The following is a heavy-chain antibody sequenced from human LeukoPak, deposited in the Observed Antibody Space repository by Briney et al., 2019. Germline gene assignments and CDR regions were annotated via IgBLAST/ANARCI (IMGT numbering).Heavy chain of an antibody. CDR2: ISSSSSYI. CDR3: ARAGGSYVSGFDY. V-gene: IGHV3-21*01. CDR1: GFTFSSYA. Sequence: PGGSLRLSCAASGFTFSSYAMHWVRQAPGKGLEWVSSISSSSSYIYYADSVKGRFTISRDNAKNSLYLQMNSLRAEDTAVYYCARAGGSYVSGFDYWGQGTLVTVSS. J-gene: IGHJ4*02. D-gene: IGHD1-26*01.